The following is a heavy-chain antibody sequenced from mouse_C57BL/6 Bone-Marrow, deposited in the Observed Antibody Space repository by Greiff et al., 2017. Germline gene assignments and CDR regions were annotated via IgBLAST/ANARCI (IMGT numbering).Heavy chain of an antibody. CDR2: IHPNSGST. J-gene: IGHJ3*01. CDR3: SREGYYGSSRTFAY. CDR1: GYTFPSYW. Sequence: QVQLQQPGAELVKPGASVKLSCKASGYTFPSYWMPWVKQRPGQGLEWIGMIHPNSGSTNYNEKFKSKATLTVDKASSTAYMQLSSLTSKDSADYYCSREGYYGSSRTFAYWGQGTLVTVSA. D-gene: IGHD1-1*01. V-gene: IGHV1-64*01.